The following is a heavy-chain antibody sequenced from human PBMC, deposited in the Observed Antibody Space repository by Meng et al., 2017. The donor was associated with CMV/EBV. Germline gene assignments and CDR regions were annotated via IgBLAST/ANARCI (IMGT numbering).Heavy chain of an antibody. CDR2: IYYSGST. D-gene: IGHD3-22*01. CDR3: ARGVVTMIVVYDP. CDR1: GGAISSSSYY. J-gene: IGHJ5*02. V-gene: IGHV4-39*07. Sequence: HLRLQEHGPGLGKPSETPSLTCTVPGGAISSSSYYWGWIRQPPGKGLEWIGSIYYSGSTYYNPSLKSRVTISVDTSKNQFSLKLSSVTAADTAVYYCARGVVTMIVVYDPWGQGTLVTVSS.